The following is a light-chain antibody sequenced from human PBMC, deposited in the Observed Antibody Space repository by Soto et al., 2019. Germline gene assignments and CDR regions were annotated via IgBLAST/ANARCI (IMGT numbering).Light chain of an antibody. CDR3: ASYTSARIRV. J-gene: IGLJ2*01. V-gene: IGLV2-14*01. Sequence: QSALTQPASVSASPGQSITISCTGTSSDIGAYNSVSWYQQHPGKAPQLMIYDVSYRPSGISSRFSGSKSGNTASLTISGLPADDDAEYYCASYTSARIRVFGGGTKLTVL. CDR1: SSDIGAYNS. CDR2: DVS.